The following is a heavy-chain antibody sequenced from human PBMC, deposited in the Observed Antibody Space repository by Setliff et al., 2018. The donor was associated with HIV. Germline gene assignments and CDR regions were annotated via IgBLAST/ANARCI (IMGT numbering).Heavy chain of an antibody. CDR3: ARRSIAVREAQFDP. Sequence: SETLSLTCAVSGYSISSGYYWGWIRQPPGKGLEWIGSIYHSGSTYYNPSLKSRVTISVDTSKNQFSLKLSSVTAADTAVYYYARRSIAVREAQFDPWGQGTQVTVSS. CDR2: IYHSGST. J-gene: IGHJ5*02. D-gene: IGHD6-6*01. CDR1: GYSISSGYY. V-gene: IGHV4-38-2*01.